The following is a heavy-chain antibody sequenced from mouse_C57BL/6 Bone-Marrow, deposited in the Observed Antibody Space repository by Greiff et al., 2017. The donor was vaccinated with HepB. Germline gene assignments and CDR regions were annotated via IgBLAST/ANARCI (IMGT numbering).Heavy chain of an antibody. D-gene: IGHD2-4*01. Sequence: DVQLVESGGGLVKPGGSLKLSCAASGFTFSDYGMHWVRQAPEKGLEWVAYISSGSSTIYYADTVKGRFTISRDNAKNTLFLQMTSLRSEDTAMYYCARHDYDYFDYWGQGTTLTVSS. V-gene: IGHV5-17*01. J-gene: IGHJ2*01. CDR3: ARHDYDYFDY. CDR1: GFTFSDYG. CDR2: ISSGSSTI.